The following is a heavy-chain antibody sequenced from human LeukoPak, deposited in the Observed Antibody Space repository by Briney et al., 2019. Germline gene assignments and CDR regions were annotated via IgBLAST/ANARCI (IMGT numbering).Heavy chain of an antibody. Sequence: ASVKVSCKASGYTFTGYYMHWVRQASGQGLEWMGWINPNSGDTNYAQKFQDRVTMTRDTSISTAFMEVSRLRFDDTALYYCARGSLRYFDYWGQGTLVTVSS. D-gene: IGHD3-10*01. CDR1: GYTFTGYY. CDR3: ARGSLRYFDY. J-gene: IGHJ4*02. V-gene: IGHV1-2*02. CDR2: INPNSGDT.